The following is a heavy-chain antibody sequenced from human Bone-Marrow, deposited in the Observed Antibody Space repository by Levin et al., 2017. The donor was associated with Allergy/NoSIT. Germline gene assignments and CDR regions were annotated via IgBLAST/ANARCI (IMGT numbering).Heavy chain of an antibody. D-gene: IGHD6-19*01. CDR1: GYSFSAYG. J-gene: IGHJ4*02. CDR3: ARDRLDDFDY. CDR2: ISGYNGKA. Sequence: ASVKVSCKVSGYSFSAYGISWVRQAPGQGLEWMGWISGYNGKANYAQTVQGRVTMTRDTSTSTVYMEMRSLRSDDPAVYYCARDRLDDFDYWGQGTLVSVSS. V-gene: IGHV1-18*01.